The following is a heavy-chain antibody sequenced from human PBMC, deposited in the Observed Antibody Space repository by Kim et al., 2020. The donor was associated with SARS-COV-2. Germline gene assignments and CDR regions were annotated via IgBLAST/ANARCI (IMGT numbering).Heavy chain of an antibody. Sequence: GGSLRLSCAASGFTFSSYSMNWVRQAPGKGLEWVSSISSSSSYIYYADSVKGRFTISRDNAKNSLYLQMNSLRAEDTAVYYCARDKEWSPVGYGMDVWGQGTTVTVSS. D-gene: IGHD3-3*01. CDR1: GFTFSSYS. CDR3: ARDKEWSPVGYGMDV. CDR2: ISSSSSYI. V-gene: IGHV3-21*01. J-gene: IGHJ6*02.